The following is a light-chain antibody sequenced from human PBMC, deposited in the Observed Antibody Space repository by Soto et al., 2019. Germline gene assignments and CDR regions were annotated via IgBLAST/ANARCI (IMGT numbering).Light chain of an antibody. CDR2: DAT. J-gene: IGLJ2*01. CDR3: SSYRSTNTLV. V-gene: IGLV2-14*01. CDR1: SSDIGNYNC. Sequence: QSALTQPASMSGSPGQSITISCTGTSSDIGNYNCVTWFQQRPGEPPKFIIYDATNRPSGVSYRFSGSKSANTASLTISGLQAEDEADYYCSSYRSTNTLVFGGGTKLTVL.